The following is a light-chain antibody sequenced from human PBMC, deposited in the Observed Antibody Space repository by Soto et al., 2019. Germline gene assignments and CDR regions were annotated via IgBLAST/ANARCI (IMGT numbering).Light chain of an antibody. CDR1: HSISSW. CDR3: QQYNGYSRT. CDR2: DVS. Sequence: DIQMTQSPSTLSASVGDRVTITCRASHSISSWLAWYQQKPGKAPKLLISDVSSLERGVPSRFSGSGSGTEFTLTISSMQPDDFATFYCQQYNGYSRTFGQGTKVDI. J-gene: IGKJ1*01. V-gene: IGKV1-5*01.